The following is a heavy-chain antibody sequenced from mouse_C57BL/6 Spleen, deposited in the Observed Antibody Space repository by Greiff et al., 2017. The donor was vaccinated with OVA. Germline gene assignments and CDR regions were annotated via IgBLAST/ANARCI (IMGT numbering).Heavy chain of an antibody. CDR3: APLLRMRVV. J-gene: IGHJ2*01. D-gene: IGHD1-1*01. Sequence: VQLKQSGPELVKPGASVKMSCKASGYTFTDYNMHWVKQSHGKSLEWIGYINPNNGGTSYKPTFKGKATLTVNKSSSTAYMELRSLTSEDSAVYYCAPLLRMRVVWGQGTTLTVSS. CDR1: GYTFTDYN. CDR2: INPNNGGT. V-gene: IGHV1-22*01.